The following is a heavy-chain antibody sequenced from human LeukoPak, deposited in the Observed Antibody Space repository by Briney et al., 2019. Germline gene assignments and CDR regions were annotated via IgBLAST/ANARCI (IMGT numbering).Heavy chain of an antibody. D-gene: IGHD3-10*01. CDR2: VNYGGTT. CDR3: ARGRFGELRYMDV. Sequence: SETLSLTCIVSGGPINSRRYYWTWIRQPPGKGQEWIANVNYGGTTNHNPLLKGRAPISVDTCENQFYLKLTAVAAADTAVYYCARGRFGELRYMDVWGKGTTVTVSS. J-gene: IGHJ6*03. V-gene: IGHV4-39*01. CDR1: GGPINSRRYY.